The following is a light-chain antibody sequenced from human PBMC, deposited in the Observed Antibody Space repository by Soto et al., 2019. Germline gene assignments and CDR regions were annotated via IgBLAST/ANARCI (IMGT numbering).Light chain of an antibody. CDR3: QQCYTTPRFS. CDR1: QSIRFY. CDR2: AAS. Sequence: DIQMTQSPSSLSAYVGDRVTSSCRASQSIRFYLNWYRQRPGKDPELLIYAASTLHRGVPSWFSRRGSGTDFTLTITTLQPEDFATFYCQQCYTTPRFSFGPGTKLDV. J-gene: IGKJ3*01. V-gene: IGKV1-39*01.